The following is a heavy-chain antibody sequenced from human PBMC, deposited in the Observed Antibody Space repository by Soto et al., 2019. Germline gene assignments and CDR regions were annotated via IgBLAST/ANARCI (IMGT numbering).Heavy chain of an antibody. J-gene: IGHJ6*02. Sequence: QVQLVESGGGVVQPGRSLRLSCAASGFTFSSYAMHWVRQAPGKGLEWVAVISYDGSNKYYADSVKGRFTISRDNSKNTLYMQMNCLRAEDMAVSYCARGVASYSSGWAGVDGWGQGTTVTVSS. CDR3: ARGVASYSSGWAGVDG. D-gene: IGHD6-19*01. V-gene: IGHV3-30-3*01. CDR2: ISYDGSNK. CDR1: GFTFSSYA.